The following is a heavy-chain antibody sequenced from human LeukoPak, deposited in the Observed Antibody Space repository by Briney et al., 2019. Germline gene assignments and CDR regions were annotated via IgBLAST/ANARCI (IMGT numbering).Heavy chain of an antibody. CDR3: AKAPVTSCRGAFCYPFDY. J-gene: IGHJ4*02. D-gene: IGHD2-15*01. Sequence: GGSLRLSCAASGFTFSNYWMSWVRQAPGKGLEWVANIKEDGSEKEYVDSVKGRFTISRDNAKNSLYLQMNSLRAEDAAVYYCAKAPVTSCRGAFCYPFDYWGQGTLVTVSS. CDR1: GFTFSNYW. CDR2: IKEDGSEK. V-gene: IGHV3-7*03.